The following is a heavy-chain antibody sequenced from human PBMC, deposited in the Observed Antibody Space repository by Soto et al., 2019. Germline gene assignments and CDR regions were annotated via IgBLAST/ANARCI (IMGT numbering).Heavy chain of an antibody. V-gene: IGHV1-2*02. D-gene: IGHD3-10*01. CDR2: INPKFGDT. CDR1: GYTFTAYY. Sequence: QVQLVQSGAEVKEPGDSVRVSCEASGYTFTAYYIHWVRQAPGQGLEWMGWINPKFGDTTYAQDFQGRVSMTRDMSMSTVYMDLSRLTSDDTAIYYCARNMDYYYGSGSGNGHGFWGQGTTVTVFS. J-gene: IGHJ6*02. CDR3: ARNMDYYYGSGSGNGHGF.